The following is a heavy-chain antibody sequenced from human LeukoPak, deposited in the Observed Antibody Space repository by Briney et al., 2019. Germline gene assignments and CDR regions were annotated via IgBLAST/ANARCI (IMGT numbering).Heavy chain of an antibody. CDR2: IYSGGST. CDR1: GFTVSSNY. Sequence: PGGSLRLSCAASGFTVSSNYMSWVRQAPGKGLEWVPVIYSGGSTYYADSVKGRFTISRDNSKNTLYLQMNSLRAEDTAVYYCARTPSLGYCSGGSCYFVTPINYYYMDVWGKGTTVTISS. D-gene: IGHD2-15*01. CDR3: ARTPSLGYCSGGSCYFVTPINYYYMDV. V-gene: IGHV3-53*01. J-gene: IGHJ6*03.